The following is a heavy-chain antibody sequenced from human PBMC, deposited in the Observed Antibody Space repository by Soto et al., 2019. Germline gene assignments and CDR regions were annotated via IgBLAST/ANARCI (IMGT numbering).Heavy chain of an antibody. CDR3: SRPALDWNYHYGMDV. Sequence: PGESLKISCKGSGYRFSNYWIAWVRQMPGKGLEWMGVIYPGDSDIRYSPSFQGQVTIPADKSISAAYLQWSRLKGSDTAMYYCSRPALDWNYHYGMDVWGQGTSVTVSS. CDR1: GYRFSNYW. CDR2: IYPGDSDI. J-gene: IGHJ6*02. D-gene: IGHD3-9*01. V-gene: IGHV5-51*01.